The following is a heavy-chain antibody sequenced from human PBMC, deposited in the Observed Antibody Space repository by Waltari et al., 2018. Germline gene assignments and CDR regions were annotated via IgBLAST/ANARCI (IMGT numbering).Heavy chain of an antibody. CDR3: ASYSSSWYYFDY. Sequence: QVQLQQWGAGLLKPSETLSLTCAVYGGSFSGYYWSWIRQPPGKGLEWIGEINHSESTNYTPYLKSRVTIAVDTSKNQFALKLSAVTAADTAVYYCASYSSSWYYFDYWGQGTLVTVSS. D-gene: IGHD6-13*01. J-gene: IGHJ4*02. V-gene: IGHV4-34*01. CDR2: INHSEST. CDR1: GGSFSGYY.